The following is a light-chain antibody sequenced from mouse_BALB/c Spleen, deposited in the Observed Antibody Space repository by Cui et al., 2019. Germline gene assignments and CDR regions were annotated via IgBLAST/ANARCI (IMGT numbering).Light chain of an antibody. CDR1: QTIGTW. Sequence: DIQMTQSPASQSASLGESVTITCLASQTIGTWLAWYQPKPGKSPQLLIYAATSLASGGPSKFSGNGSCKKFSFKISNLQAESFGSYYCQQLYSTPLTFGAGTKLELK. J-gene: IGKJ5*01. V-gene: IGKV12-98*01. CDR2: AAT. CDR3: QQLYSTPLT.